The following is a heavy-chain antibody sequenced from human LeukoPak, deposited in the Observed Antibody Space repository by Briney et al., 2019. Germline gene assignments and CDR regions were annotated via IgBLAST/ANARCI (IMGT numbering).Heavy chain of an antibody. Sequence: GGSLRLSCAASGFIFSSYGMHWVRQAPGKGLDWVAFTRYDGSSKYYPDSVKGRFTISRDNAKNSLYLQMNSLRAEDTAVYYCARVVAAVIHETIICGGPDYWGQGTLVTVSS. D-gene: IGHD6-13*01. CDR3: ARVVAAVIHETIICGGPDY. V-gene: IGHV3-30*02. CDR1: GFIFSSYG. J-gene: IGHJ4*02. CDR2: TRYDGSSK.